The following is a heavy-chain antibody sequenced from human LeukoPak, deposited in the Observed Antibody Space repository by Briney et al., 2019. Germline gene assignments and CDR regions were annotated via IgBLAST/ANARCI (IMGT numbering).Heavy chain of an antibody. V-gene: IGHV4-34*01. CDR2: INHSGST. J-gene: IGHJ4*02. Sequence: PSETLSLTCAVYGGSFSGYYLSWIRQPPGKGLEWIGEINHSGSTNYNPSLKSRVTISVDTSKNQFSLKLSSVTAADLAVYYCAAITGYSSSDAGWGQGTLVTVSS. CDR1: GGSFSGYY. CDR3: AAITGYSSSDAG. D-gene: IGHD6-13*01.